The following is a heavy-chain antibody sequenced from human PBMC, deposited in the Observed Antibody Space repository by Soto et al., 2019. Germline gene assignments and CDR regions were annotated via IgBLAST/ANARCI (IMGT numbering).Heavy chain of an antibody. CDR1: GGSFSGYY. Sequence: SETLSLTGAVYGGSFSGYYWSWIRQPPGKGLEWIGEINHSGSTNYNPSLKSRVTISVDTSKNQFSLKLSSVTAADTAVYYCSRSTTGTTHAYYYYYYMDVWGKGTTVTV. J-gene: IGHJ6*03. V-gene: IGHV4-34*01. CDR3: SRSTTGTTHAYYYYYYMDV. CDR2: INHSGST. D-gene: IGHD1-1*01.